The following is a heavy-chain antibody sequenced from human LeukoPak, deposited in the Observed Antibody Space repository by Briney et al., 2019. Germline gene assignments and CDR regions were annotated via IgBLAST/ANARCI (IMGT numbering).Heavy chain of an antibody. Sequence: ASVKLSCKASGGTFSSYAISWVRQAPGPGLEWMGRIIAMFGTANYAKKFQGRVTITADNTSYTPYMQMHSPRFADTAVVYCARGAVTMVRGVIVSGWFDPWGQGALVTVS. CDR1: GGTFSSYA. J-gene: IGHJ5*02. CDR3: ARGAVTMVRGVIVSGWFDP. D-gene: IGHD3-10*01. V-gene: IGHV1-69*06. CDR2: IIAMFGTA.